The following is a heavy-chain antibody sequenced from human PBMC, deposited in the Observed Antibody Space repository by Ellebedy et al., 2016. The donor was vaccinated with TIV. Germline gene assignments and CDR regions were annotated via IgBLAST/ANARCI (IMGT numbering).Heavy chain of an antibody. D-gene: IGHD3-3*01. CDR2: IWSDGSRE. J-gene: IGHJ4*02. CDR1: GFTFSAYG. V-gene: IGHV3-33*01. Sequence: GESLKISCAASGFTFSAYGLHWVRQAPGKGLEWVAVIWSDGSREIYADSVTGRFTISRDNSKNTVFLQMNSLRAEDTAVYYCARESDLGSIGAGFDYWGQGDLVTVSS. CDR3: ARESDLGSIGAGFDY.